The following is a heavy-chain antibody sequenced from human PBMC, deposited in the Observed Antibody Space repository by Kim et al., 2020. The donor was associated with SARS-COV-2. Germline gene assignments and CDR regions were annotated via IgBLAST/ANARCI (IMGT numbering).Heavy chain of an antibody. CDR2: ISSSSSYI. D-gene: IGHD1-26*01. V-gene: IGHV3-11*03. J-gene: IGHJ4*02. CDR3: ARIGREHGVVGATDY. CDR1: GFIFSDYY. Sequence: GGSLRLSCAASGFIFSDYYMRWFRQAPGKGLEWVSYISSSSSYINYADSVKGRFTISRDNAKNSLYLQMNSLRAEDTAVYYCARIGREHGVVGATDYWGQGTLVTVSS.